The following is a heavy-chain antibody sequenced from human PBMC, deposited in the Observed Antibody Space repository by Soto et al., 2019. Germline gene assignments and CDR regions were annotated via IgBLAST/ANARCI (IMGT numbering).Heavy chain of an antibody. Sequence: SETLSLTCTVTGDSVSAYFWTWIRQPPGKGLEWIGYIHYSGTTSYNPSLQGRIIISLDTSKNQFSLRLTSVTAADTAVYYCARLPCRPSGPCYPQDWGQGTLVTVSS. CDR3: ARLPCRPSGPCYPQD. J-gene: IGHJ4*02. CDR2: IHYSGTT. CDR1: GDSVSAYF. V-gene: IGHV4-59*02. D-gene: IGHD2-15*01.